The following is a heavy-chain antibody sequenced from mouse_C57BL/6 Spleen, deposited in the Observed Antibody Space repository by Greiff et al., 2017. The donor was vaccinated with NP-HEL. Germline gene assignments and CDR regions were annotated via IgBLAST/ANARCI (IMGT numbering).Heavy chain of an antibody. J-gene: IGHJ3*01. CDR3: AREGDGAAWFAY. CDR2: IYPGDGDT. D-gene: IGHD3-3*01. Sequence: VQLQQSGAELVKPGASVKISCKASGYAFSSYWMNWVKQRPGKGLEWIGQIYPGDGDTNYNGKFKGKATLTADKSSSTAYMQLSSLTSEDSAVYFWAREGDGAAWFAYWGQGTLVTVSA. CDR1: GYAFSSYW. V-gene: IGHV1-80*01.